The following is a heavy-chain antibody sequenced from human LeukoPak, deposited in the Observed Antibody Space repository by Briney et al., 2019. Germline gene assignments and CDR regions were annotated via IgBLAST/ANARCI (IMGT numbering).Heavy chain of an antibody. Sequence: GESLRLSCALSGLTVNDNYMSWVRQAPGKGLEWVSLIFPDGQTYYADFVQGRFSISRDMSRNILFLDMSSLRAEDPAVFFCARANPVYGDFDYWGQGTLATVSS. J-gene: IGHJ4*02. CDR3: ARANPVYGDFDY. CDR2: IFPDGQT. CDR1: GLTVNDNY. D-gene: IGHD4-17*01. V-gene: IGHV3-53*01.